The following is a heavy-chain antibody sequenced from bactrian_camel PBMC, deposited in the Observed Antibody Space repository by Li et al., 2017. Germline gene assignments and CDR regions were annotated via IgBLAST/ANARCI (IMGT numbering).Heavy chain of an antibody. CDR1: GFTFSNYA. CDR2: IDRSSSNT. J-gene: IGHJ6*01. Sequence: VQLVESGGGLVQPGGSLRPSCAVSGFTFSNYAMTRVRQAPGKGLEWVSGIDRSSSNTYYSDSVKGRFTISRDNAKRTVYLQMNSLKPEDTAMYYCATKSQACGLRSFLFGSWGQGTQVTVS. V-gene: IGHV3S40*01. D-gene: IGHD3*01. CDR3: ATKSQACGLRSFLFGS.